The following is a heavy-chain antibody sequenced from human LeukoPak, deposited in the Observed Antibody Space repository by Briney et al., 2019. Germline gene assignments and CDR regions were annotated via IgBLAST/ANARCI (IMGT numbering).Heavy chain of an antibody. Sequence: ASVKVSCKASGYTFTSYAISWVRQAPGQGLEWLGWISGYNGNTKYAQKVQGRVTMTTDTSTSTAYMELRSLRSDDTAVYYCARGYSYGSDYYYGMDVWGQGTTVTVSS. CDR3: ARGYSYGSDYYYGMDV. J-gene: IGHJ6*02. CDR1: GYTFTSYA. CDR2: ISGYNGNT. V-gene: IGHV1-18*01. D-gene: IGHD5-18*01.